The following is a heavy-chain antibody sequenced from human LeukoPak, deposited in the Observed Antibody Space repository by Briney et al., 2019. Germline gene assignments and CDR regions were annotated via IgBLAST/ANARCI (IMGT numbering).Heavy chain of an antibody. CDR1: GFSFSSYW. CDR3: AMSGSHNAFHI. Sequence: GGSLRLSCAASGFSFSSYWMSWVRQAPGKGLEWVAIISFDGTNTYYTDSVKGRFTISRDNSKNTLYLQMNSLRPEDTAVYYCAMSGSHNAFHIWGQGTMVTVST. CDR2: ISFDGTNT. D-gene: IGHD1-26*01. J-gene: IGHJ3*02. V-gene: IGHV3-30-3*01.